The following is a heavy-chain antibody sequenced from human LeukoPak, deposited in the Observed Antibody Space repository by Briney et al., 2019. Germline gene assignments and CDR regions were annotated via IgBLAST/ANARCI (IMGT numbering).Heavy chain of an antibody. J-gene: IGHJ4*02. CDR3: ARTSAYGSSWHSY. D-gene: IGHD6-13*01. CDR2: ISAYNDNT. Sequence: GASVKVSCKASGYTFTSYAISWLRQAPGQGLEWMGWISAYNDNTNYAQKFQGRVTMTTDTSTSTAYMDLRSLRSDDTAVYFCARTSAYGSSWHSYWGQGTLVTVSS. V-gene: IGHV1-18*01. CDR1: GYTFTSYA.